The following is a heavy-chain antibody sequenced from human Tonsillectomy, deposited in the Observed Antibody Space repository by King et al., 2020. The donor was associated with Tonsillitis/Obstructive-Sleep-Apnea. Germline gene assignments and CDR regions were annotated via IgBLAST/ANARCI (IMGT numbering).Heavy chain of an antibody. V-gene: IGHV3-7*01. CDR2: IKQDGGEK. D-gene: IGHD3-10*01. CDR3: AREDYYVSGNDY. J-gene: IGHJ4*02. CDR1: GSTLGSFW. Sequence: VQLVESGGGLVQPGGSRRPSGPAPGSTLGSFWMSWVGQAQGRGLEWGATIKQDGGEKYYGDSVKGRFTISRENAKNSLYLQMNSLRAEDTAVYYCAREDYYVSGNDYWGQGTLVTVSS.